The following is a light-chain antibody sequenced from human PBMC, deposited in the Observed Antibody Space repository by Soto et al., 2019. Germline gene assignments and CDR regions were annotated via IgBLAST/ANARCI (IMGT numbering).Light chain of an antibody. CDR1: QSINTY. Sequence: EIVLTQSPATLSLSPGERATLSCSASQSINTYLAWYQQKPGQAPRLLIYDASNRATGIPARFSGSGSGTDFTLTISSLEPEDFAVYYCQQRSSWPPYTFGQGTKVEIK. V-gene: IGKV3-11*01. CDR3: QQRSSWPPYT. J-gene: IGKJ2*01. CDR2: DAS.